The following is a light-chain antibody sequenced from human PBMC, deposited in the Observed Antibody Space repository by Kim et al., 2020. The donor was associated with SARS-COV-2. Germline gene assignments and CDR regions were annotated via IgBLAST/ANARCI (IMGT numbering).Light chain of an antibody. CDR3: QQRTNWRFT. CDR2: DAS. V-gene: IGKV3-11*01. J-gene: IGKJ3*01. Sequence: LSPGERSTRSCRASQSVSSYLAWCQQKPGQAPRLLIYDASNRATGISARFSGSGSGTDFTLTISSLEPEDFAVYHCQQRTNWRFTFGPGTKVDIK. CDR1: QSVSSY.